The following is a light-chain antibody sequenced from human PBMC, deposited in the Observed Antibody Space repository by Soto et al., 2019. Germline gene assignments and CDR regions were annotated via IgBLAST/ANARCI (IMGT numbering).Light chain of an antibody. CDR3: QQYNSYSGT. CDR1: QSISSW. V-gene: IGKV1-5*03. Sequence: DIQMTQSPSTLSASVGDRVTITCRASQSISSWLAWYQQKPGKAPKLLIYKASSLASGVQSRFSGSGAGTDFTLTISSLQPDDFANYYCQQYNSYSGTFGQGTKVEIK. CDR2: KAS. J-gene: IGKJ1*01.